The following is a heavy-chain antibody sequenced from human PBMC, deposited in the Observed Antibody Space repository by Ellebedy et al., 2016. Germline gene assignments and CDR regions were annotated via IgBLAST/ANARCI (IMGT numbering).Heavy chain of an antibody. D-gene: IGHD2-15*01. CDR2: VHPNSGGR. Sequence: ASVKVSCXASGNTFSDYYIHWVRQAPGQGPEWMGWVHPNSGGRTYAQKFQGRVTLTSDKSIGTVYMELTNLRSDDTAVYYCARDRQDIPVIPNTLFYSMDVWGRGTTVTVSS. J-gene: IGHJ6*03. CDR3: ARDRQDIPVIPNTLFYSMDV. CDR1: GNTFSDYY. V-gene: IGHV1-2*02.